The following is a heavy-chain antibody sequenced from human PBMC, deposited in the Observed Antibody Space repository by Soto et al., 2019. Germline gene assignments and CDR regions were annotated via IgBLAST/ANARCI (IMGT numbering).Heavy chain of an antibody. D-gene: IGHD6-19*01. CDR1: GFTFSSYA. Sequence: GGSLRLSCAASGFTFSSYAMHWVRQAPGKGLEWVAVTSYDGSNKYYADSVKGRFTISRDNSKNTLYLQMNSLRAEDTAVYYCARGWYSSGWLDYWGQGTLVTVSS. CDR3: ARGWYSSGWLDY. J-gene: IGHJ4*02. CDR2: TSYDGSNK. V-gene: IGHV3-30-3*01.